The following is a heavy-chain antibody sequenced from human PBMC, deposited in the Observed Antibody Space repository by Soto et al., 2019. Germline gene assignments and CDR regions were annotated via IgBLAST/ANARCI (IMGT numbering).Heavy chain of an antibody. Sequence: SETLSLTCTVSGGSISSYYWSRIRQPPGKGLEWIGYIYYSGSTNYNPSLKGRVTISVDTSKNQFSLKLSSVTAADTAVYYCARSLTIFGVDPLYYYGMDVWGQGTTVTVSS. CDR1: GGSISSYY. J-gene: IGHJ6*02. CDR3: ARSLTIFGVDPLYYYGMDV. CDR2: IYYSGST. D-gene: IGHD3-3*01. V-gene: IGHV4-59*01.